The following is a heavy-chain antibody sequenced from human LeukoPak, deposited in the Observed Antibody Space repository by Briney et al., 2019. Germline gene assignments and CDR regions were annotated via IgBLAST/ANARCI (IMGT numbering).Heavy chain of an antibody. Sequence: GASVKVSCKTSGYTFASYNIYWVRQAPGQGLEWMGWMNPHSGNTGYAQKFQGRVTMTTDTSLSTAFMELSSLRSEDTAVYYCARGRLDTRAWYAASYWGQGTLVTVSS. CDR3: ARGRLDTRAWYAASY. CDR2: MNPHSGNT. CDR1: GYTFASYN. D-gene: IGHD6-13*01. J-gene: IGHJ4*02. V-gene: IGHV1-8*01.